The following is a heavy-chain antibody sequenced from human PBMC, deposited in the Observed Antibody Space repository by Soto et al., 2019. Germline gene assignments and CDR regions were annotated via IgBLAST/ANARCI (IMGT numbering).Heavy chain of an antibody. Sequence: SLRLSCAASGFTFDDYAMHWVRQAPGKGLEWVSGISWNSGSIGYADSVKGRFTMSRDNAKNSLYLQMNSLRAEDTALYYCAKSRGLLLHLDYWGQGTLVTVSS. D-gene: IGHD3-22*01. CDR3: AKSRGLLLHLDY. J-gene: IGHJ4*02. CDR2: ISWNSGSI. CDR1: GFTFDDYA. V-gene: IGHV3-9*01.